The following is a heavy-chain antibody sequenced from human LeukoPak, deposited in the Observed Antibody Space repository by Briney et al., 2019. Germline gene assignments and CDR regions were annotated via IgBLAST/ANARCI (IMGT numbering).Heavy chain of an antibody. Sequence: ASVKVSCKASGYTFTGYYMHWVRQAPGQGLEWVGWISAYNGSTNYAQNLQGRVTMTTDTSTNTAYMELRSLRSDDAAMYYCARRSNWNDVTFDFWGQGTLVTVSS. V-gene: IGHV1-18*04. CDR3: ARRSNWNDVTFDF. CDR1: GYTFTGYY. CDR2: ISAYNGST. D-gene: IGHD1-1*01. J-gene: IGHJ4*02.